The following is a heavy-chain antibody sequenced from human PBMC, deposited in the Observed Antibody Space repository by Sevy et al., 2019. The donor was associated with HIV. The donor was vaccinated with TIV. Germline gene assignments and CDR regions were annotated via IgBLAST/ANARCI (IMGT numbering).Heavy chain of an antibody. D-gene: IGHD3-10*01. CDR2: IYYSGST. CDR3: ARNVLLWFGEPNWFDP. CDR1: GVSISSYY. V-gene: IGHV4-59*13. J-gene: IGHJ5*02. Sequence: SETLSLTCTVSGVSISSYYWSWIRQPPGKGLEWIGYIYYSGSTNYNPSLKSRVTISVDTSKNQFSLKLSSVTAADTAVYYCARNVLLWFGEPNWFDPWGQGTLVTVSS.